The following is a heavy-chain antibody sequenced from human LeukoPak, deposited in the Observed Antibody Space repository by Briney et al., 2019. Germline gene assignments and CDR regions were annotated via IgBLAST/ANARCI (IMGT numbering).Heavy chain of an antibody. V-gene: IGHV4-61*02. CDR1: GGSISSGSYY. D-gene: IGHD3-3*01. CDR3: ARGWHYSFWSDYAIYNWFDP. J-gene: IGHJ5*02. CDR2: IYTSGNT. Sequence: SETLSLTCTVSGGSISSGSYYWSWIRQPAGKGLEWIGRIYTSGNTNYNPSLKSRVTISVDTSKNHFSLKLSFVTAADTAVYYCARGWHYSFWSDYAIYNWFDPWGQGTPVTVSS.